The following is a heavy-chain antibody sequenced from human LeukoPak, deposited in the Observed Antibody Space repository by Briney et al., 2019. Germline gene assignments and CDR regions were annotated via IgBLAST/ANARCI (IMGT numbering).Heavy chain of an antibody. J-gene: IGHJ4*02. CDR3: ARGIRGRRTFDY. D-gene: IGHD3-16*01. V-gene: IGHV1-8*01. Sequence: ASVEVSCKASGYTFTSYDINWVRQAPGQGLKWMGWMNRNSGNTGYAQKFQGRVTMTRNTSISTAYMELSSLRSEDTAVYYCARGIRGRRTFDYWGQGTLVTVSS. CDR2: MNRNSGNT. CDR1: GYTFTSYD.